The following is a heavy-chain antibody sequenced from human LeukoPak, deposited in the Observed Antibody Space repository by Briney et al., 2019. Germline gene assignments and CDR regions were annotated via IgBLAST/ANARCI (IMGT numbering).Heavy chain of an antibody. V-gene: IGHV3-23*01. CDR1: GFTFSSYA. Sequence: GGSLRLSCAASGFTFSSYAMTWVRQAPGKGLEWVSTISGDGGSTYYADSVKGRLTISRDNSKNTLYLQMNSLRAEDTAVYYCAKDRAYCSSTSCYPRFPNYFDYWGQGTLVTVSS. J-gene: IGHJ4*02. CDR2: ISGDGGST. D-gene: IGHD2-2*01. CDR3: AKDRAYCSSTSCYPRFPNYFDY.